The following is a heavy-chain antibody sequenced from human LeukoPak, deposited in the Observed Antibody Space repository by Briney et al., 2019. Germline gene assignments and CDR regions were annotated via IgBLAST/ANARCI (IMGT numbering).Heavy chain of an antibody. J-gene: IGHJ6*03. CDR1: GGTFSSYA. CDR2: IIPIFGTA. V-gene: IGHV1-69*05. Sequence: ASVKVSCKASGGTFSSYAISWVRQAPGQGLEWMGRIIPIFGTANYAQKFQGRVTITTDESMSTAYMELSSLRSEDTAVYYCARDLKRVPAAMTSYYYMDVWGKGTTVTVSS. CDR3: ARDLKRVPAAMTSYYYMDV. D-gene: IGHD2-2*01.